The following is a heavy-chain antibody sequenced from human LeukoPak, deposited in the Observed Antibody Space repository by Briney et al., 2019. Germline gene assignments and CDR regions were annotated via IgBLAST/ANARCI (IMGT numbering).Heavy chain of an antibody. Sequence: ASVKVSCKASGYTFTSYYMHWVRQAPGQGLEWMGIINPSGGGTSSPQKFQGSVTMTRDTSTSTVYMELSSLRSEDTAVYYCARDSLRDRGPFDMWGQGTMVTVSA. CDR2: INPSGGGT. D-gene: IGHD1-14*01. CDR1: GYTFTSYY. CDR3: ARDSLRDRGPFDM. V-gene: IGHV1-46*01. J-gene: IGHJ3*02.